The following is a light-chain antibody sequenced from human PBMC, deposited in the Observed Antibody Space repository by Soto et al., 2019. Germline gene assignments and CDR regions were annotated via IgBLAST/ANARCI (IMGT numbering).Light chain of an antibody. J-gene: IGLJ2*01. Sequence: QSVLTQPPSASGTPGQRVTISCSGGSSNIGSNTVNWYQQLPGTAPKLLIYSNNQRPSGVPDRFSGSKSGTSASLAISGLQSEDEADYYCGAWDDSLSVVFGGGTKLTVL. CDR3: GAWDDSLSVV. CDR2: SNN. CDR1: SSNIGSNT. V-gene: IGLV1-44*01.